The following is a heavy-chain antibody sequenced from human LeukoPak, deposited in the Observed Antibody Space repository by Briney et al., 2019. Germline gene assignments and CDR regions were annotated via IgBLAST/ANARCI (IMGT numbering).Heavy chain of an antibody. CDR1: GYTFTAYY. D-gene: IGHD6-13*01. Sequence: GASVTVSCKTSGYTFTAYYMHWVRQAPGQGLEWMGWINCNNGGTGYTQKFHGRVTMTRDTPTTTVYMELSSLRSDDTAVYYCARERLGVDGTKAFDLWGQGTMVTVSS. J-gene: IGHJ3*01. V-gene: IGHV1-2*02. CDR3: ARERLGVDGTKAFDL. CDR2: INCNNGGT.